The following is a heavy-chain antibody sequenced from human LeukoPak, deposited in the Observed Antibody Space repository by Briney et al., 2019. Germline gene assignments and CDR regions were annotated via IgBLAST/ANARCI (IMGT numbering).Heavy chain of an antibody. CDR3: AREYGDLDY. Sequence: SETLSLTCTVSGDPLSTYYWSWIRQPPGKGLEWIGYISYSGSTNYNPSLKSRVTMSVDTSNNQFSLKLTSVSAADTAVYYCAREYGDLDYWGQGTLVTVSS. V-gene: IGHV4-59*12. CDR2: ISYSGST. CDR1: GDPLSTYY. J-gene: IGHJ4*02. D-gene: IGHD4-17*01.